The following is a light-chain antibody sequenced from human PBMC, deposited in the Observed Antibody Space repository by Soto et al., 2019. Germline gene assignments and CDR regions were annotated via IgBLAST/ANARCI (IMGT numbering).Light chain of an antibody. J-gene: IGKJ4*01. Sequence: EIVLTQSPATLSLSPGERATLSCRASQSVSSYLVWYQQKPGQDPRLLIYDASNRSTGVPARFSGSGSGTSFTLTISSLEPDDSAVYYCQQRSECPSTFGAGTKVQIK. CDR1: QSVSSY. V-gene: IGKV3-11*01. CDR2: DAS. CDR3: QQRSECPST.